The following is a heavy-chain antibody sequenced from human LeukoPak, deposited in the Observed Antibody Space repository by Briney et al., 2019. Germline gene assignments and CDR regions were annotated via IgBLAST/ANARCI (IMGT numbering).Heavy chain of an antibody. J-gene: IGHJ5*02. D-gene: IGHD1-20*01. CDR2: IRSKANSYAT. Sequence: GGSLRLSCAASGFTFSGSAMHWVRQASGKGLEWVGRIRSKANSYATAYAASVKGRFTISRDDSKNTAYLQMDSLKTEDTAVYYCTRHPLYNWNDSSWGQGTLVTVSS. CDR3: TRHPLYNWNDSS. CDR1: GFTFSGSA. V-gene: IGHV3-73*01.